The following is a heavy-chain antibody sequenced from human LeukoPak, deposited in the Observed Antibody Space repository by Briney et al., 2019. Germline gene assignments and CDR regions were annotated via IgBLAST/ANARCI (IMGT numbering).Heavy chain of an antibody. CDR3: ARGLPILVWFGELSRIFDY. D-gene: IGHD3-10*01. CDR1: GYTFTGYY. CDR2: MNPNSGNT. V-gene: IGHV1-8*02. Sequence: EASVKVSCKASGYTFTGYYMHWVRQAPGQGLEWMGWMNPNSGNTGYAQKFQGRVTMTRNTSISTAYMELSSLRSEDTAVYYCARGLPILVWFGELSRIFDYWGQGTLVTVSS. J-gene: IGHJ4*02.